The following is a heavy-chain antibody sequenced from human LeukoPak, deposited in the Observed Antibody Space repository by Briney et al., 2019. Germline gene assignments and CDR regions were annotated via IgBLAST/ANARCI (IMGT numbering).Heavy chain of an antibody. CDR3: AKGPTPSTKYNWFDP. CDR2: ISGSGGST. Sequence: GGSLRLSCAASGFTFSSYAMSWVRQAPGKGLEWVSAISGSGGSTYYADSVKGRFTISRYNSKNTLYLQMNGLRAEDTAVYYCAKGPTPSTKYNWFDPWGQGTLVTVSS. CDR1: GFTFSSYA. J-gene: IGHJ5*02. D-gene: IGHD4-17*01. V-gene: IGHV3-23*01.